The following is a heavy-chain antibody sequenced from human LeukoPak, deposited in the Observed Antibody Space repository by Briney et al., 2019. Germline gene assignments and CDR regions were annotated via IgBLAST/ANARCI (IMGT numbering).Heavy chain of an antibody. Sequence: ASVTVSCKASGYTFTGYYMHWVRQAPGQGLEWMGWINPNSGGTNYAQKFQGRVTMARDTSISTAYMELSRLRSDDTAVYYCARGYYYDSSIDYWGQGTLVTVSS. CDR3: ARGYYYDSSIDY. J-gene: IGHJ4*02. V-gene: IGHV1-2*02. D-gene: IGHD3-22*01. CDR1: GYTFTGYY. CDR2: INPNSGGT.